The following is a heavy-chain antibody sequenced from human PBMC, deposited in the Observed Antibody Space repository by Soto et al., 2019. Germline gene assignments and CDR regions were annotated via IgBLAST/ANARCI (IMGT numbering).Heavy chain of an antibody. V-gene: IGHV4-39*01. CDR1: GGSISGSYYY. CDR3: ATSQKGYNWNYFDH. D-gene: IGHD1-20*01. CDR2: VFYTGFT. J-gene: IGHJ4*02. Sequence: SSPLSLTCAFSGGSISGSYYYWGWLLQSPGKGPEWIGSVFYTGFTSYNPSLESRVSVYVDTSKNQFSLKVSGVSAADTAVYYCATSQKGYNWNYFDHWGQGALVTVSS.